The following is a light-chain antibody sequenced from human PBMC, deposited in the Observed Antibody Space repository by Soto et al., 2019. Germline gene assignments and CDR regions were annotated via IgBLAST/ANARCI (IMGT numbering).Light chain of an antibody. CDR2: DAS. CDR1: QDISNF. CDR3: QRYDNLPMYT. V-gene: IGKV1-33*01. J-gene: IGKJ2*01. Sequence: DIQMTQSPSSLSASVGDRVTITCQASQDISNFLNWYQQKPGKAPKLLIYDASNLETGVPSRFSGSRSGTDFTFTISSLQPEDIATYYCQRYDNLPMYTFGQGTKLEIK.